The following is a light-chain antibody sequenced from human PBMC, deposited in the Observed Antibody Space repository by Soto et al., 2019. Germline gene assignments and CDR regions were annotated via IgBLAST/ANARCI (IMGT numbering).Light chain of an antibody. CDR2: DAS. CDR1: QSVSSY. Sequence: EIVLTQSPATLSLSPGERATLSCRASQSVSSYLACYQQKPGQAPRLLIYDASNRATGIPARFSGSGSGTDFTLPISSREPEDFAVYYCQQRSNWPGFGGGTKVEIK. J-gene: IGKJ4*02. CDR3: QQRSNWPG. V-gene: IGKV3-11*01.